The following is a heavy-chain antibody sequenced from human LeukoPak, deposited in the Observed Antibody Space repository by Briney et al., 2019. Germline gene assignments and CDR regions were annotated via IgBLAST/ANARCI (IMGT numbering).Heavy chain of an antibody. CDR3: ARVLSGSWDWFDP. Sequence: GGSLRLSCAASGFTFSSYWMHRVRQAPGKGLVWVSRINPTASRTSYADSVKGRFTISRDNAKNTLYLQMNSLRAEDTAVYYCARVLSGSWDWFDPWGQGTLVTVSS. J-gene: IGHJ5*02. D-gene: IGHD3-22*01. V-gene: IGHV3-74*01. CDR1: GFTFSSYW. CDR2: INPTASRT.